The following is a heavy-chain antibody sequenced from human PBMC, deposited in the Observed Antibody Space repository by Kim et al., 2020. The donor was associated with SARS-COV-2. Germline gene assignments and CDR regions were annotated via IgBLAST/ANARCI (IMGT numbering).Heavy chain of an antibody. Sequence: ASVKVSCKASGYTFTGFYLHWVRQVPGQGLEWMGWINPISGGTNYAHKFLGRVTLTRDASISTGYMELSGLRDDDTAVYYCTRDSASETYREYFVHWGQGILVTVSS. J-gene: IGHJ1*01. CDR3: TRDSASETYREYFVH. CDR1: GYTFTGFY. CDR2: INPISGGT. D-gene: IGHD3-16*02. V-gene: IGHV1-2*02.